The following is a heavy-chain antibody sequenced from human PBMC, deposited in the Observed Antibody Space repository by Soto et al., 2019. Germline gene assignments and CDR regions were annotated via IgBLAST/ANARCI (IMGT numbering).Heavy chain of an antibody. J-gene: IGHJ4*02. CDR3: ARDRAPYDILPGYPTY. CDR2: IWYDGSNK. CDR1: GFTFSSYG. V-gene: IGHV3-33*01. D-gene: IGHD3-9*01. Sequence: GGSLRLSCAASGFTFSSYGMHWVRQAPGKGLEWVAVIWYDGSNKYYADSVKGRFTISRDNSKNTLYLQMNSLRAEDTAVYYCARDRAPYDILPGYPTYWGQGTLVTVSS.